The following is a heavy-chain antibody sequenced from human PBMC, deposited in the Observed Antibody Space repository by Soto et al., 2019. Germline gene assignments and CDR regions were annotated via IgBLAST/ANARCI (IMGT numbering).Heavy chain of an antibody. CDR3: SRMIITASWFDF. CDR1: GFTFSSYW. V-gene: IGHV3-7*01. Sequence: PGWYLRVSNAASGFTFSSYWMSWVRQAPGKGLEWVANIKQDGSEKYYVDSVKGRFTISRDNAKNSLYLQMNSLRAEDTAVYYWSRMIITASWFDFRGQATLVTV. D-gene: IGHD3-22*01. J-gene: IGHJ5*01. CDR2: IKQDGSEK.